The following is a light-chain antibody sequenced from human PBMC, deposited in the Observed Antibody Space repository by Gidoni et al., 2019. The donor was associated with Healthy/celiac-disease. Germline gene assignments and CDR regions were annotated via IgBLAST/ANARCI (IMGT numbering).Light chain of an antibody. CDR2: AAS. J-gene: IGKJ4*01. Sequence: IQMSPPPPSLSSSVGDRVTITCRAIQRIISYLNWYKQKPGKAPKLLIYAASSMQSGVPSTFIGSGSGTDFTLTISSMQTEDFATYYCQQSYSTRLTFGGGTKVEIK. CDR3: QQSYSTRLT. CDR1: QRIISY. V-gene: IGKV1-39*01.